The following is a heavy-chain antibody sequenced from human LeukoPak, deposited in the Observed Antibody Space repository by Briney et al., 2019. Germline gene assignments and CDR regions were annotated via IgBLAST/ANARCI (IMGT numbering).Heavy chain of an antibody. V-gene: IGHV3-21*01. Sequence: PGGSLRLSCAASEFTVSSNYMSWVRQAPGKGLEWVSSISSSSSYIYYADSVKGRFTISRDNAKNSLYLQMNSLRAEDTAVYYCARGAPNPLSSGPLAYWGQGTLVTVSS. CDR2: ISSSSSYI. J-gene: IGHJ4*02. CDR3: ARGAPNPLSSGPLAY. CDR1: EFTVSSNY. D-gene: IGHD3-22*01.